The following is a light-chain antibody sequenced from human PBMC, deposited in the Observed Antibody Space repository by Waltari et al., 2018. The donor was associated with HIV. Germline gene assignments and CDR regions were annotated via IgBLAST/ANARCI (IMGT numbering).Light chain of an antibody. J-gene: IGKJ4*01. CDR3: QQYGTSPT. Sequence: EIVLTQSPGTLSLSPGERATLSCRASRTMTNSFLAWYQQKVGQAPRLLIYGASTRATGIPDRFSGSGSGADFTLTISGLESEDSAVYYCQQYGTSPTFGGGTKLEIK. V-gene: IGKV3-20*01. CDR1: RTMTNSF. CDR2: GAS.